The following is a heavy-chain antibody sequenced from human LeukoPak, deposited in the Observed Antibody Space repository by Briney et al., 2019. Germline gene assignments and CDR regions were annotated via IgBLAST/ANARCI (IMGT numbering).Heavy chain of an antibody. CDR3: VRGGRNLMT. CDR1: GFTFNTHW. CDR2: INQDGSAS. Sequence: PGGSLRLSCATSGFTFNTHWMSWVRQAPGKGPEWAANINQDGSASNYVGSVKGRFTISRDNARNSLYLQMNSLRAEDTAVYYCVRGGRNLMTWGQGTLVTVSS. J-gene: IGHJ4*02. V-gene: IGHV3-7*04. D-gene: IGHD3-10*01.